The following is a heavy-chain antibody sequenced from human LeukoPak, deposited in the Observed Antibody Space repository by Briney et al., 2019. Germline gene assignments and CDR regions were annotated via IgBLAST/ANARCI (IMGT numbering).Heavy chain of an antibody. CDR2: ISGSGGST. Sequence: GGTLRLSCAASGFTFSSYGMSWVRQAPGKGLEWVSAISGSGGSTYYADSVKGRFTISRDNSKNTLYLQMNSLRAEDTAVYYCASEYCSGGSCGPTPKDYWGQGTLVTVSS. D-gene: IGHD2-15*01. V-gene: IGHV3-23*01. CDR3: ASEYCSGGSCGPTPKDY. J-gene: IGHJ4*02. CDR1: GFTFSSYG.